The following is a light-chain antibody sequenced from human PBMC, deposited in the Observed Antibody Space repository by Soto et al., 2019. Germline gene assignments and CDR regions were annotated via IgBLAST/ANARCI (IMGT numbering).Light chain of an antibody. Sequence: DIQMTQSPSSLSASVGDRVTITCRASQTIINYLNWYQQKPGKAPKLLIYAASSLQSGVPSRFSGSGSGTDFTLTISSLQPEDFATYSCQHSFSTLSFCPATK. CDR2: AAS. J-gene: IGKJ1*01. CDR3: QHSFSTLS. V-gene: IGKV1-39*01. CDR1: QTIINY.